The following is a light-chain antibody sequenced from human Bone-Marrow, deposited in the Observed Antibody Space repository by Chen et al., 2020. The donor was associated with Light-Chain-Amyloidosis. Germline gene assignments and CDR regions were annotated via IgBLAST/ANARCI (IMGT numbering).Light chain of an antibody. CDR2: RIS. J-gene: IGKJ4*01. CDR1: QDIQRS. V-gene: IGKV1-6*01. CDR3: LQDYRVPLT. Sequence: AIHMNQSPPSLSASVGDRVTISCRASQDIQRSLGWDQQKPGEAPKLLIYRISTVESGVPSRFSVSGSSSDLALTITDLQPEDFSTYYCLQDYRVPLTFGGGSKVEL.